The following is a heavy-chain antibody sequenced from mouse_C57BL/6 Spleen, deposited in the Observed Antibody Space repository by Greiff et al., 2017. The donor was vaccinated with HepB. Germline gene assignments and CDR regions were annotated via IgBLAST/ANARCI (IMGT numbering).Heavy chain of an antibody. CDR1: GYTFTSYW. CDR2: IDPSDSYT. D-gene: IGHD2-3*01. Sequence: QVQLQQPGAELVMPGASVKLSCKASGYTFTSYWMHWVKQRPGQGLEWIGEIDPSDSYTNYNQKFKGKSTLTVDKSSSTAYMQLSILTSEDSAVYYCANLDGLFAYWGQGTLVTVSA. V-gene: IGHV1-69*01. CDR3: ANLDGLFAY. J-gene: IGHJ3*01.